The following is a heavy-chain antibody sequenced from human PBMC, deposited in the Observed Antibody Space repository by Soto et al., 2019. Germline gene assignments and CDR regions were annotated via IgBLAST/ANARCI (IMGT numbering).Heavy chain of an antibody. Sequence: QVQLHESGPGLVKPSQTLSLTCTVSGGSISSGGYYWSWIRQHPGKGLEWIGYIYYSGSTYYNPSLKSRVTISVDTSKNQFSLKLSSVTAADTAVYYCAREIGCSSTSCYAGIDYWGQGTLVTVSS. CDR2: IYYSGST. V-gene: IGHV4-31*03. CDR1: GGSISSGGYY. CDR3: AREIGCSSTSCYAGIDY. J-gene: IGHJ4*02. D-gene: IGHD2-2*01.